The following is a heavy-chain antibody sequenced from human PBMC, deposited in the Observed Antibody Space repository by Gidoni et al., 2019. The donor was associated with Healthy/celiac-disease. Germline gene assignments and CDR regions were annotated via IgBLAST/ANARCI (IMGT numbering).Heavy chain of an antibody. CDR2: IYYSGST. J-gene: IGHJ5*02. D-gene: IGHD2-2*01. CDR1: GGSISSSSYY. V-gene: IGHV4-39*01. CDR3: ARMLVVPALCWFDP. Sequence: QLQLQESGPGLVKPSEPLSLTCTVSGGSISSSSYYWGWLRQPPGKGLEWIGSIYYSGSTYYNPSLKSRVTISVDTSKNQFSLKLSSVTAADTAVYYCARMLVVPALCWFDPWGQGTLVTVSS.